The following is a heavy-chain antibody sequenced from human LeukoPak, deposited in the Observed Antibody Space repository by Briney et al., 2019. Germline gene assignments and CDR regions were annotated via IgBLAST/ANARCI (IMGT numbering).Heavy chain of an antibody. J-gene: IGHJ4*02. CDR2: IRYDGSNK. CDR3: AKVRRDGYNYFLGY. V-gene: IGHV3-30*02. CDR1: GFTFSSYG. D-gene: IGHD5-24*01. Sequence: GGSLRLSCAASGFTFSSYGMHWVRQAPGKGLEWVAFIRYDGSNKHYADSVKGRFTISRDNSKNTLYLQMNSLRAEDTAVYYCAKVRRDGYNYFLGYWGQGTLVTVSS.